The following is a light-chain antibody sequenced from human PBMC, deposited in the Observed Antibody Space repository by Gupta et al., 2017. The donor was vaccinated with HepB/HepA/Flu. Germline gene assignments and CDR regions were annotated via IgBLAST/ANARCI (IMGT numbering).Light chain of an antibody. CDR1: RGRICDNY. J-gene: IGLJ3*02. V-gene: IGLV6-57*02. CDR2: KDN. CDR3: QACDSIYLV. Sequence: FMLTQPHSVSESPGTRVTISCAGSRGRICDNYVVWYQQRPGRAPATVIHKDNQRASGVPDRFSGSIDGSSNSASLTISGLRDEDESDYYFQACDSIYLVFGGGTKLTVL.